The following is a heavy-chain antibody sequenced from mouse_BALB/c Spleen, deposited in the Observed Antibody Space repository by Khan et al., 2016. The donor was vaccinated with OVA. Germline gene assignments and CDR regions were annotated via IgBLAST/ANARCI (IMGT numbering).Heavy chain of an antibody. D-gene: IGHD2-1*01. Sequence: QVQLKESGPGLVAPSQSLSITCTVSGFSLTTSAIHWVRQPTGKGLEWLGVIWAGGSTNYNLALMSRLIISKDNSKSQVFLKMNSLQTVDTAMYYCARDDGGGNDAMDYWGQGTSVTVSS. CDR3: ARDDGGGNDAMDY. CDR1: GFSLTTSA. J-gene: IGHJ4*01. CDR2: IWAGGST. V-gene: IGHV2-9*02.